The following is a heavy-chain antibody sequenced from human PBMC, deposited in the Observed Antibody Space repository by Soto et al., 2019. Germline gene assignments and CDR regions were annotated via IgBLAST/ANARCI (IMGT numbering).Heavy chain of an antibody. V-gene: IGHV4-4*07. Sequence: LSIAGTVSGGCISSYDCSWIRQPAGKGLEWIGRIYTSGSTNYNPSLKSRVTMSVDTSKNQFSLKLSSVTAADTAVYYCAREYRENSSGYYYVYYFDYWGQGTLGTGSS. CDR1: GGCISSYD. D-gene: IGHD3-22*01. J-gene: IGHJ4*02. CDR3: AREYRENSSGYYYVYYFDY. CDR2: IYTSGST.